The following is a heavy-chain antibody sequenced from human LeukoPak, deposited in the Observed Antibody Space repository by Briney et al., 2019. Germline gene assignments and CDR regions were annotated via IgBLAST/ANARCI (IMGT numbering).Heavy chain of an antibody. D-gene: IGHD2-21*02. CDR1: GFTFGSYN. J-gene: IGHJ4*02. CDR2: ISSSSSYI. V-gene: IGHV3-21*04. Sequence: GGSLRLSCAASGFTFGSYNMNWVRQAPGKGLEWVSSISSSSSYIYYADSVKGRFTISRDNAKNSLYLQMNSLRAEDTAVYYCARGACGGGDCYSLDYWGQGTLVTVSS. CDR3: ARGACGGGDCYSLDY.